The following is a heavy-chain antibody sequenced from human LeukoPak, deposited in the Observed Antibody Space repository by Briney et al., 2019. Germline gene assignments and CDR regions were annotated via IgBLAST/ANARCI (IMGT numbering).Heavy chain of an antibody. CDR2: IYTSGST. CDR1: GGSISSYY. Sequence: SETLSLTCTVSGGSISSYYWSWIRQPAGKGLEWIGRIYTSGSTNYNPSLKSRVTMSVDTSKSQFSLKLSSVTAADTAVYYCARALPYYDFWSGGGGYGMDVWGQGTTVTVSS. CDR3: ARALPYYDFWSGGGGYGMDV. J-gene: IGHJ6*02. D-gene: IGHD3-3*01. V-gene: IGHV4-4*07.